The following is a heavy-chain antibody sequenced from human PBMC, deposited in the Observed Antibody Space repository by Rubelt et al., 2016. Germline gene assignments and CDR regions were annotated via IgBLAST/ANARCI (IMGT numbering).Heavy chain of an antibody. CDR1: GGSFSGYY. CDR3: ARRELGWSYLG. D-gene: IGHD1-26*01. Sequence: QVQLQQWGAGLLKPSETLSLTCAVYGGSFSGYYWSWIRQPPGKGLEWIGEINHSGSTNYNPSLKSRVTISVDTSKNQFSLKLRSVTAADTAVYYCARRELGWSYLGWGQGTLVTVSS. V-gene: IGHV4-34*01. J-gene: IGHJ4*02. CDR2: INHSGST.